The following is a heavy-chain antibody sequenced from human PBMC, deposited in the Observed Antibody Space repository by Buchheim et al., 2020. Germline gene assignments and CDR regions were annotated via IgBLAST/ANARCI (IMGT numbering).Heavy chain of an antibody. CDR1: ELTFSNYW. D-gene: IGHD3-16*01. Sequence: EVQLVDSGGGLVQPGGSLRLSCTASELTFSNYWMGWVRQAPGKGLEWVASIKQDASEKNYVDPVRGRFTISRDNAKNSLYLQMSSLRAEDTAVYYCANWIPGDGGYFDYWGQGTL. J-gene: IGHJ4*02. CDR3: ANWIPGDGGYFDY. V-gene: IGHV3-7*01. CDR2: IKQDASEK.